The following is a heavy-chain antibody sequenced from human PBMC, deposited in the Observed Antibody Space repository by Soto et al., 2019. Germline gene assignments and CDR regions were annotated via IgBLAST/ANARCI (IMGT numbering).Heavy chain of an antibody. D-gene: IGHD4-17*01. CDR2: IIPIFGTA. J-gene: IGHJ3*02. V-gene: IGHV1-69*06. CDR1: GGTFSSYA. Sequence: SVKVSCKASGGTFSSYAISWVRQAPGQGLEWMGGIIPIFGTANYAQKFQGRVMITADKSTSTAYMELSSLRSEDTAVYYCARSLYGDYLWNAFDIWGQGTMVTVSS. CDR3: ARSLYGDYLWNAFDI.